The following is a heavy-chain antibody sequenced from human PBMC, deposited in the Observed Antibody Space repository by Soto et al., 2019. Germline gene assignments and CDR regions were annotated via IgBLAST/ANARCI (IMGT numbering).Heavy chain of an antibody. CDR3: ASLPTGHEYYFDY. CDR2: NSXYNGNX. CDR1: GYTFTTYG. Sequence: XVKVSCKASGYTFTTYGISWVRQAPGQVLGGMGWNSXYNGNXNYAKKIQGRXXMTTDQSXXKAYMELRSLRSDETAVYYCASLPTGHEYYFDYWGQETLVTVSS. V-gene: IGHV1-18*01. J-gene: IGHJ4*02. D-gene: IGHD4-4*01.